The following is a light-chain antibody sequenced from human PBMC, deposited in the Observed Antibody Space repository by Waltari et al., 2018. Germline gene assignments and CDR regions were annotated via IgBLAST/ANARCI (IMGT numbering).Light chain of an antibody. J-gene: IGKJ5*01. CDR3: QQSYSTPGT. CDR1: QSISSY. V-gene: IGKV1-39*01. CDR2: AAS. Sequence: DIQMTQSPSSLSASVGDRVTITCRASQSISSYLNWYQQKPGKAPKLLIYAASSLLSGVPSRFSGSGSGTDFTLTISSLQPEDFATYYCQQSYSTPGTFGQGTRLEIK.